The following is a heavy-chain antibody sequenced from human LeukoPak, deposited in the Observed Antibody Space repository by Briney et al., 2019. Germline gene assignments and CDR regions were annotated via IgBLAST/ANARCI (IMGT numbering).Heavy chain of an antibody. CDR1: GYTFTGYY. V-gene: IGHV1-2*02. CDR2: INPNSGGI. CDR3: ARGVTTTIPPIY. J-gene: IGHJ4*02. D-gene: IGHD4-17*01. Sequence: ASVKVSCKASGYTFTGYYMHWVRQAPGQGLEWMGWINPNSGGINYAQKFQGRVTMTRDTSISTAYMELSRLRSDDTAVYYCARGVTTTIPPIYWGQGTLVTVSS.